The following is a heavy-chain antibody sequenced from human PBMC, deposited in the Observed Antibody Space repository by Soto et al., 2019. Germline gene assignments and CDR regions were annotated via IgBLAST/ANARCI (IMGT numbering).Heavy chain of an antibody. CDR3: ARDGFEEMAIDY. V-gene: IGHV1-69*12. CDR1: GGTFSSYA. CDR2: IIPIFGTA. D-gene: IGHD3-10*01. J-gene: IGHJ4*02. Sequence: QVQLVQSGAEVKKPGSSVKVSCKASGGTFSSYAISWVRQAPGQGLEWMGGIIPIFGTANYAQKFQGRVTIXAXXSTSTAYMELSSMRSEDTAVYYCARDGFEEMAIDYWGQGTLVTVSS.